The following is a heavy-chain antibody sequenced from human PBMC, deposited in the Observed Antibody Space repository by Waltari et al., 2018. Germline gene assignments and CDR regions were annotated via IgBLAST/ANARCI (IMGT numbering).Heavy chain of an antibody. V-gene: IGHV4-38-2*01. CDR2: IHHSGRT. D-gene: IGHD6-13*01. CDR1: GYSISSGYY. J-gene: IGHJ4*02. CDR3: ARQRVAAADFDY. Sequence: QVQLQESGPGLVKPSATLSLTCAVSGYSISSGYYWGWMRHPSGKGLEWIGSIHHSGRTYDNPVLESRTPISVDTSKTQCSRMLSSVTAADTAVYYCARQRVAAADFDYWGQGTLVTVSS.